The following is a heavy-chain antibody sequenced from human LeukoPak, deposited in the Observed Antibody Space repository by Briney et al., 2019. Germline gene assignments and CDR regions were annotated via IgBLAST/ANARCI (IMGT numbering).Heavy chain of an antibody. CDR1: GYTFTGYY. Sequence: ASVKVSCKASGYTFTGYYMHWVRQAPGQGLEWMGWINPNSGGTNYAQKFQGRVTMTRDTSISTAYMELSRLRSDDTAVYYCARVHTHAYYYYYMDVWGKGTTVTVSS. CDR2: INPNSGGT. CDR3: ARVHTHAYYYYYMDV. V-gene: IGHV1-2*02. J-gene: IGHJ6*03.